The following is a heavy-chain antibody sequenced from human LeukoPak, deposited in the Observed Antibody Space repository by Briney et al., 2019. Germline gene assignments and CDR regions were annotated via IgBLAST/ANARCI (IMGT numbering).Heavy chain of an antibody. CDR1: GGSISSSSYY. CDR3: ARGRGYSGYGLLGYYYMDV. J-gene: IGHJ6*03. V-gene: IGHV4-39*01. Sequence: PSETLSLTCTVSGGSISSSSYYWGWIRQPPGKGLEWIGSIYYSGSTYYNPSLKSRATISVDTSKNQFSLKLSSVTAADTAVYYCARGRGYSGYGLLGYYYMDVWGKGTTVTVSS. CDR2: IYYSGST. D-gene: IGHD5-12*01.